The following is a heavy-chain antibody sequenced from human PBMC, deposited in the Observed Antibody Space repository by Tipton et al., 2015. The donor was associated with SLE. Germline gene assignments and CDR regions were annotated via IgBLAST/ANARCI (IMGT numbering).Heavy chain of an antibody. J-gene: IGHJ3*01. Sequence: TLSLTCTVSGGSLSSYYWSWIRQSPEKGLEWIGYLSYSGSTNYNPSLESRVTISVDTSKNQFSLKLSSVTAADTAVYYCARDYGDLANDAFDFWGQGTMVTVSS. CDR3: ARDYGDLANDAFDF. V-gene: IGHV4-59*12. CDR2: LSYSGST. CDR1: GGSLSSYY. D-gene: IGHD4-17*01.